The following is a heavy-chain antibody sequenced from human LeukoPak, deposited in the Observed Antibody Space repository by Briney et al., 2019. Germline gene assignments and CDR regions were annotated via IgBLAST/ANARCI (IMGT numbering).Heavy chain of an antibody. CDR2: ISAYNGNT. CDR1: GYTFTSYG. D-gene: IGHD3-16*02. CDR3: ARDGLRLGELSPTPDY. J-gene: IGHJ4*02. V-gene: IGHV1-18*01. Sequence: ASVTVTCKASGYTFTSYGISWVRQAPGQGLEWMGWISAYNGNTNYAQKLQGRVTMTTDTSTSTAYMELRSLRSDDTAVYYCARDGLRLGELSPTPDYWGQGTLVTVSS.